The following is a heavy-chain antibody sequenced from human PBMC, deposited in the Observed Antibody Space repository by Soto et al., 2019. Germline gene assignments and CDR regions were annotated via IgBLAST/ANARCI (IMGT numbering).Heavy chain of an antibody. J-gene: IGHJ4*02. V-gene: IGHV3-66*01. Sequence: EVQLVESGGGLVQPGGSLRLSCAASGITVSTNYMSWVRQAPGRGLEWVSVIHSGGSTYYADSVKGRFTVSRDNSKNTLHFQMNSLRGEDTAVYFCARDGYSSSWSISWGQGTLVTVSS. CDR3: ARDGYSSSWSIS. D-gene: IGHD6-13*01. CDR2: IHSGGST. CDR1: GITVSTNY.